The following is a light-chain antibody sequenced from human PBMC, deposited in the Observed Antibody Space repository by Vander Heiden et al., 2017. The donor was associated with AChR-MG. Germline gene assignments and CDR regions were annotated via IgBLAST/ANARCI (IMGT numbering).Light chain of an antibody. Sequence: EIVLTQSPDFPSVTPKEKVTITCRASETIDNSLHWYQQKAGQSPKLLIRFASQSISGVPSRFSGSRSGTEFTLTINSLEAEDAATYYCQQSRSFPLTFGGGTKVDIK. CDR3: QQSRSFPLT. CDR2: FAS. V-gene: IGKV6-21*02. J-gene: IGKJ4*01. CDR1: ETIDNS.